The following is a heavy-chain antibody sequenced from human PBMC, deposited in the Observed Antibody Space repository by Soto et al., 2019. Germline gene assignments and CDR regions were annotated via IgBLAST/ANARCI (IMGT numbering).Heavy chain of an antibody. CDR2: TYYRSNWRH. V-gene: IGHV6-1*01. CDR1: GDSVSSNTAA. J-gene: IGHJ4*02. CDR3: ARGVAVSGFDL. D-gene: IGHD6-19*01. Sequence: PSETLSLTCALPGDSVSSNTAARNWIRSSPSRGLEWLRRTYYRSNWRHDYAVSVKSRITVNPDTSKNLFSLQLNSVTPDDTAVYCCARGVAVSGFDLWGQGTLVTVSS.